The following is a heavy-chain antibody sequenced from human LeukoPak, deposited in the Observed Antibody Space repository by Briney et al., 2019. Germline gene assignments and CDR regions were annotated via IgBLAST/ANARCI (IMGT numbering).Heavy chain of an antibody. CDR1: GFTFSSYE. Sequence: PGGSLRLSCAASGFTFSSYEMNWVRQAPGKGLEWVSYISSSGSTIYYADSVKGRFTISRDNAKNSLYLQMNSLRAEDTAVYYCARDFYGGNPIHYFDYWGQGTLVTVSS. V-gene: IGHV3-48*03. D-gene: IGHD4-23*01. CDR3: ARDFYGGNPIHYFDY. CDR2: ISSSGSTI. J-gene: IGHJ4*02.